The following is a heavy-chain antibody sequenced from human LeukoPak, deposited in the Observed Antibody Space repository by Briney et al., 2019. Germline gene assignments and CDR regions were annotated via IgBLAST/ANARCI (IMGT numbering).Heavy chain of an antibody. D-gene: IGHD3-10*01. CDR2: IYYSGST. V-gene: IGHV4-59*08. CDR3: ARHGSTYYYGSGSYWLSYYFDY. J-gene: IGHJ4*02. CDR1: GGSISSYY. Sequence: SETLSLTCTVSGGSISSYYWSWIRQPPGKGLEWIGYIYYSGSTNYNPSLKSRVTISVDTSKNQFSLKLSSVTAADTAVYYCARHGSTYYYGSGSYWLSYYFDYWGQGTLVTVSS.